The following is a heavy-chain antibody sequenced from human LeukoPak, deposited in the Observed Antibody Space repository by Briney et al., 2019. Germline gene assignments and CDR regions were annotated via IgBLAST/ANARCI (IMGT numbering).Heavy chain of an antibody. CDR3: ARAPSSLVGATRGGYFDY. V-gene: IGHV3-7*01. CDR2: IKQDGSEK. Sequence: GGSLRLSGAASGFTFSSYWMSWVRQAPGRGLEGVANIKQDGSEKYYVDSVKGRFTISRDNAKNPLYLQMNSLRAEDTAVYYCARAPSSLVGATRGGYFDYWGQGTLVTVSS. D-gene: IGHD1-26*01. J-gene: IGHJ4*02. CDR1: GFTFSSYW.